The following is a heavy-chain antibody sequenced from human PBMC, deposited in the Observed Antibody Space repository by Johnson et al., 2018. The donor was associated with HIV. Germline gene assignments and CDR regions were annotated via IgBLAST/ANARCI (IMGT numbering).Heavy chain of an antibody. CDR1: GFNFSTHA. D-gene: IGHD5-24*01. J-gene: IGHJ3*02. Sequence: VQLVESGGGVVQPGRSLRLSCAASGFNFSTHAMSWVRQAPGKGLEWVSGISGSGGSTYYADSVKGRFTISRDNSKNTLYLPMNSLRAEDTAVYYCAKLRDGYGRDAFDIWGQGTMVTVSS. CDR2: ISGSGGST. V-gene: IGHV3-23*04. CDR3: AKLRDGYGRDAFDI.